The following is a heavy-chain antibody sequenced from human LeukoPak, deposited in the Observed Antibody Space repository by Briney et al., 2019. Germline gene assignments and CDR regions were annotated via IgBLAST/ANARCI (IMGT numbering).Heavy chain of an antibody. CDR1: GGSISSYY. CDR3: ARHLRYLAAAGTYFDY. D-gene: IGHD6-13*01. CDR2: IYYSGST. J-gene: IGHJ4*02. Sequence: PSETLSLTCTVSGGSISSYYWSWIRQPPGKGLEWIGYIYYSGSTNYNPSLKSRVTISVDTSKNQFSLKLSSVTAADTAVYYCARHLRYLAAAGTYFDYWGQGTLVTVSS. V-gene: IGHV4-59*08.